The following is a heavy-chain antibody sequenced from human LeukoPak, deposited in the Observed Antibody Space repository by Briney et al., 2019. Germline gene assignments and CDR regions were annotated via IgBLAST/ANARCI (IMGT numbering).Heavy chain of an antibody. Sequence: SETLSLTCTVSGGSISSHYWSWIRQPPGKGLEWIGYIYYSGSTNYNPSLKSRVTISVDTSKNQFSLKLSSVTAADTAVYYCARDYSNYLEMGYWGQGTLVTVSS. J-gene: IGHJ4*02. CDR3: ARDYSNYLEMGY. V-gene: IGHV4-59*11. D-gene: IGHD4-11*01. CDR2: IYYSGST. CDR1: GGSISSHY.